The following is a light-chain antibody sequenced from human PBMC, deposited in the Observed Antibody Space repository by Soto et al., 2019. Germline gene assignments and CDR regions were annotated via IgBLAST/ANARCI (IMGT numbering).Light chain of an antibody. CDR2: DVS. CDR1: SSDVGGYSF. J-gene: IGLJ1*01. Sequence: QSALTPPASVSGSPGQSIAISCTGTSSDVGGYSFVSWYQQHPGKAPKVMIYDVSNRPSGVSDRFSGSKSGNTASLTISGLQAEDEADYYCSSYTSSSLYVFGTGTKVTVL. V-gene: IGLV2-14*01. CDR3: SSYTSSSLYV.